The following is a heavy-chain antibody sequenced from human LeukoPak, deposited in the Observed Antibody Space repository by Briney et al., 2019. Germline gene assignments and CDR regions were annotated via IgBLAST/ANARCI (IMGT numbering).Heavy chain of an antibody. CDR2: IYSGGST. Sequence: GGSLRLSCAASGFTFINYGMHWVRQAPGKGLEWVSVIYSGGSTYYADSVKGRFTISRDNTKNTLYLQMNSLRAEDTAVYYCARGGSYYYYYGMDVWGQGTTVTVSS. J-gene: IGHJ6*02. D-gene: IGHD1-26*01. V-gene: IGHV3-53*01. CDR3: ARGGSYYYYYGMDV. CDR1: GFTFINYG.